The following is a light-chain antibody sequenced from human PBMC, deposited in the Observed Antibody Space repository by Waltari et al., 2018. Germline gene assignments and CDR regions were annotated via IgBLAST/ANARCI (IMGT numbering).Light chain of an antibody. CDR2: EGT. J-gene: IGLJ2*01. Sequence: QSALTQPASVSGSPGQSITISCTGSSTDLGSSTLVSWYQHHPDKAPKPLFYEGTERPSGISHRFSGSKSGNTASLTISTLQAEDEADYYCFSYADGRSLVFGGGTKLTVL. V-gene: IGLV2-23*01. CDR1: STDLGSSTL. CDR3: FSYADGRSLV.